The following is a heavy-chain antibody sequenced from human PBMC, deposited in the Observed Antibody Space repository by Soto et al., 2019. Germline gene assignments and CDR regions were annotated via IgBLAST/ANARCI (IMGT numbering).Heavy chain of an antibody. Sequence: QVQVVQSGAEVKKPGSSVKVSCKASGGTFSSYALSWVRQAPGQGREWMGGIIHIFGTANYAQKFQGRVTITADESTSTAYMELSSLRSDDTAVYYCATNPGPYYYGSGTPGSGYFQHWGQGTLVTVSS. CDR1: GGTFSSYA. D-gene: IGHD3-10*01. CDR2: IIHIFGTA. J-gene: IGHJ1*01. CDR3: ATNPGPYYYGSGTPGSGYFQH. V-gene: IGHV1-69*01.